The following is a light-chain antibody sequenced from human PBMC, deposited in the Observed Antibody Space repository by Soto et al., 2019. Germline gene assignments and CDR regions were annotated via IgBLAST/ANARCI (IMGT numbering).Light chain of an antibody. V-gene: IGLV2-14*01. CDR3: SSYTSSSTVL. Sequence: QSALTQPASVSGSPGQSITSSCTGTSSDVGGYNYVSWYQQHPGKAPKLMISEVSNRPSGVSHRFSGSKSGNTASLTISGLQTEDEADYDCSSYTSSSTVLFGGGTQLTVL. CDR2: EVS. CDR1: SSDVGGYNY. J-gene: IGLJ7*01.